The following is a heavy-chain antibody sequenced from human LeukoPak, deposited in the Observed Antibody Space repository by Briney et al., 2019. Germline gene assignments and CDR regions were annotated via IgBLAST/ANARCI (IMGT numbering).Heavy chain of an antibody. CDR3: ARDGGVYCSSSSCYPRSFDV. D-gene: IGHD2-2*01. CDR1: GFTFSNYA. Sequence: HPGGSLRLSCAASGFTFSNYAMSWVRQAPGKGLEWVSTISGSGGSTYYADSVKGRFTISRDNSKNTLYPQMNSLRAEDTAVYYCARDGGVYCSSSSCYPRSFDVWGQGSMVTVSS. J-gene: IGHJ3*01. V-gene: IGHV3-23*01. CDR2: ISGSGGST.